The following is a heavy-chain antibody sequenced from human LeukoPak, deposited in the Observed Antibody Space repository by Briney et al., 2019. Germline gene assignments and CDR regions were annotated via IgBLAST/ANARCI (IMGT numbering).Heavy chain of an antibody. CDR3: ARCRDGYTSDAFDI. J-gene: IGHJ3*02. D-gene: IGHD5-24*01. V-gene: IGHV1-18*04. CDR1: GYTFTGYY. CDR2: ISAYNGNT. Sequence: GASVKVSCKASGYTFTGYYMHWVRQAPGQGLEWMGWISAYNGNTNYAQKLQGRVTMTTDTSTSTAYMELRSLRSDDTAVYYCARCRDGYTSDAFDIWGQGTMVTVPS.